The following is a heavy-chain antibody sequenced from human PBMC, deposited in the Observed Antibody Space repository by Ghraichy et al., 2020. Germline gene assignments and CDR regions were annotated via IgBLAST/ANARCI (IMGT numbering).Heavy chain of an antibody. CDR2: MYYSGDT. V-gene: IGHV4-59*11. CDR1: GSSISSHC. J-gene: IGHJ6*02. CDR3: SRGWDCGDDCYSDFFYGMDV. D-gene: IGHD2-21*02. Sequence: SETLSLTCSGAGSSISSHCCSWIRQPPGKVLEWIGYMYYSGDTNYNPSLKSRVTISGDRTKNQFSLKLSFLTAADTAVYYCSRGWDCGDDCYSDFFYGMDVWGQGTRVTVS.